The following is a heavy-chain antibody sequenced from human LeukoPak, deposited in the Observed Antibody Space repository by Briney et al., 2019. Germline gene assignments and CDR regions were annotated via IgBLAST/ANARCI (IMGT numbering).Heavy chain of an antibody. D-gene: IGHD3-3*01. J-gene: IGHJ3*02. CDR2: IYYSGST. CDR1: GGSISSGDYY. Sequence: SQTLSLTCTVSGGSISSGDYYWSWIRQPPGKGLEWIGYIYYSGSTNYNPSLKSRVTISVDTSKNQFSLKLSSVTAADTAVYYCARVSNFWSGLSAFDIWGQGTMVTVSS. V-gene: IGHV4-30-4*08. CDR3: ARVSNFWSGLSAFDI.